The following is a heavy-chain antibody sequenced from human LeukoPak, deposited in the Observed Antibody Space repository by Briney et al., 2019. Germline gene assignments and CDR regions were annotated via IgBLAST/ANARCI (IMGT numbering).Heavy chain of an antibody. D-gene: IGHD3-10*01. V-gene: IGHV4-38-2*02. Sequence: PSETLSLTCTVSGYSISSGYYWVWIRQPSGKGLEWIGSIYRSGSTNYNPSLKSRVTISVDTSKNQFSLKLSSVTAADTAVYYCATYPFRGDTHYFDYWGQGILVTVSS. CDR2: IYRSGST. J-gene: IGHJ4*02. CDR1: GYSISSGYY. CDR3: ATYPFRGDTHYFDY.